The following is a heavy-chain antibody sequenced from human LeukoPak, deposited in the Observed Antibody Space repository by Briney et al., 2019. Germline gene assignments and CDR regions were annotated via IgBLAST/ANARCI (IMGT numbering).Heavy chain of an antibody. J-gene: IGHJ4*02. V-gene: IGHV3-7*01. Sequence: GGSLRLSCAASGFTFSSYWMSWIRQAPGKGLEWVANIKQDGSEKYYVDSVKGRFTISRDNAKNSLYLQKNSLRAEDTVFTVCARSGGRYRYAAYCGEGNLVTVSS. CDR3: ARSGGRYRYAAY. CDR2: IKQDGSEK. D-gene: IGHD5-18*01. CDR1: GFTFSSYW.